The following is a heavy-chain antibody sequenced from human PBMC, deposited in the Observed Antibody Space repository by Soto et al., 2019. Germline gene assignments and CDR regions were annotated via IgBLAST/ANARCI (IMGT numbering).Heavy chain of an antibody. CDR3: ARGGYSSSTSCRGGSIDP. Sequence: EVQLVESGGGLVQPGGSLRLSCAASGFTFTTYSINWVRQAPWKGLELVSYISSSSTIYYADSVKGRFTISRDNAKNSLNLQMNSLRDEDTAVYYCARGGYSSSTSCRGGSIDPWGQGTLVTVSS. V-gene: IGHV3-48*02. CDR2: ISSSSTI. CDR1: GFTFTTYS. D-gene: IGHD2-2*01. J-gene: IGHJ5*02.